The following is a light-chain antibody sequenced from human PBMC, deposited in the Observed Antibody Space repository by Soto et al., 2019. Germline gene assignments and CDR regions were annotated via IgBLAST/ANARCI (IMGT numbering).Light chain of an antibody. V-gene: IGKV3-11*01. CDR1: QSVSSY. J-gene: IGKJ1*01. Sequence: EIVLTQSPATLSLSPGERATLSCRASQSVSSYLAWYQQKPGQAPRLLIYDASNRATGIPARFSGSGSGTDFTLTISSLGPEDFAVYYCQHRSNWPQTFGQGTKVEIK. CDR3: QHRSNWPQT. CDR2: DAS.